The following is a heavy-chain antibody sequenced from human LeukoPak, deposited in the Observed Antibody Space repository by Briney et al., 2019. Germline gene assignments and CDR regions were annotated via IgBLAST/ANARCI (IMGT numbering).Heavy chain of an antibody. J-gene: IGHJ6*03. CDR1: GFTFSGYT. Sequence: PGGSLRLSCAASGFTFSGYTMHWVRQAPGKGLEWVAFISSDGRYKSHADSVKGRCTISRDNSKNTLYLHMNSLRAEDTAVYYCAKGVIQRAAAGSSSGYYYYYMDVWGKGTTVTVSS. CDR2: ISSDGRYK. CDR3: AKGVIQRAAAGSSSGYYYYYMDV. V-gene: IGHV3-30*04. D-gene: IGHD6-13*01.